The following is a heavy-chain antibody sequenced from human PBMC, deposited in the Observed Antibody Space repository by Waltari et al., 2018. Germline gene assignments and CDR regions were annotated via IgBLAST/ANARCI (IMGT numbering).Heavy chain of an antibody. Sequence: EVQLVESGGGLVKPGGSLRLSCAASGFTLSSYSMNWVRQAPGKGLEWVSSISSSSSYIYYADSVKGRFTISRDNAKNSLYLQMNSLRAEDTAVYYCARKAPAAQYYYYMDVWGKGTTVTISS. CDR1: GFTLSSYS. CDR2: ISSSSSYI. CDR3: ARKAPAAQYYYYMDV. V-gene: IGHV3-21*01. J-gene: IGHJ6*03. D-gene: IGHD2-2*01.